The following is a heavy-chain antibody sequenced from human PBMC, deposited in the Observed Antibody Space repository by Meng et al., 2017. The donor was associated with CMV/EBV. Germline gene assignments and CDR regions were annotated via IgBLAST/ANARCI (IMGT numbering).Heavy chain of an antibody. CDR1: GFTFSNYN. D-gene: IGHD3-10*01. V-gene: IGHV3-21*01. J-gene: IGHJ6*02. Sequence: GGSLRLSCAASGFTFSNYNINWVRQAPGKGLEWVPSISSSSSYIYYADSVQGRFTISRDNAKNSLYLQMNSLRVEDTAVYYCARDGKKTLGLYMVRGVIGYYGMDVWGQGTTVTVSS. CDR2: ISSSSSYI. CDR3: ARDGKKTLGLYMVRGVIGYYGMDV.